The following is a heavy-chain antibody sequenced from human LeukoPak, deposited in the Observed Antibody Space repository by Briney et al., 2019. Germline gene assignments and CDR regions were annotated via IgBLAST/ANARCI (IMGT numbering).Heavy chain of an antibody. CDR2: IYYSGST. CDR3: ARVGGCGGDCYSDRHFDN. CDR1: GGSISSYY. D-gene: IGHD2-21*02. V-gene: IGHV4-59*01. J-gene: IGHJ4*02. Sequence: SETLSLTCTVSGGSISSYYWSWIRQPPGKGLEWIGYIYYSGSTNYNPSLKSRVTMSVDTSKNQLSLKLSSVTAADTAVYYRARVGGCGGDCYSDRHFDNWGQGTLVTVSS.